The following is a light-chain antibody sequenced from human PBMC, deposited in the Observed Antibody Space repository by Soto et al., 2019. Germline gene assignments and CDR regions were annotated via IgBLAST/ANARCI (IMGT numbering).Light chain of an antibody. CDR2: AAS. CDR3: QQYYSYLSIT. J-gene: IGKJ5*01. Sequence: AIRMTQSPSSLSASTGDRVTITCRASQGISSYLAWYQQKPGKAPKLLIYAASTLQSGAPSRFSGSGSGTDFTLTISCLQSEDFATYYCQQYYSYLSITFGQGTRLEIK. V-gene: IGKV1-8*01. CDR1: QGISSY.